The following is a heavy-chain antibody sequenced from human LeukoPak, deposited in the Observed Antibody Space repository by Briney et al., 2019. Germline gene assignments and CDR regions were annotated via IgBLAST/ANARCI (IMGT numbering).Heavy chain of an antibody. D-gene: IGHD4-17*01. J-gene: IGHJ4*02. CDR1: GFTFSDSW. V-gene: IGHV3-7*01. Sequence: GGSLRLSCAASGFTFSDSWMGWVRQGPGKGLEWVATIKQDGSEKYHVDSVKGRFTISRDNAKNSLYLQMNSLRAEDTAVYYCARGRGAYWGQGTLVTVSS. CDR3: ARGRGAY. CDR2: IKQDGSEK.